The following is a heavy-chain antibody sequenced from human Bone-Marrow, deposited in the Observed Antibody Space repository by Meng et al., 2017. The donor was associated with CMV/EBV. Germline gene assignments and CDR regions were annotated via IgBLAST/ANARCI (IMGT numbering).Heavy chain of an antibody. D-gene: IGHD2-2*02. CDR1: GFTFSSYG. V-gene: IGHV3-21*01. CDR3: ARLGGGKYQLLYGSWEGNYFDY. CDR2: ISSSSSYI. J-gene: IGHJ4*02. Sequence: GESLKISCAASGFTFSSYGMHWVRQAPGKGLEWVSSISSSSSYIYYADSVKGRFTISRDNAKNSLYLQMNSLRAEDTAVYYCARLGGGKYQLLYGSWEGNYFDYWGQGTLVTVS.